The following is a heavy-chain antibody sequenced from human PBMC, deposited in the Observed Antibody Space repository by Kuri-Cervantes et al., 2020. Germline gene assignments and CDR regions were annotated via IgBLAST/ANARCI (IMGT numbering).Heavy chain of an antibody. Sequence: GESLKISCAASGFTVSSNYMSWVRQAPGKGLEWVSVIYSGGSTYYADSVKGRFTISRDNSKNTLYLQMNSLRAEDTAVYYCARDLHYDSSGPLGYWGQGTLVTVSS. D-gene: IGHD3-22*01. CDR1: GFTVSSNY. CDR3: ARDLHYDSSGPLGY. CDR2: IYSGGST. J-gene: IGHJ4*02. V-gene: IGHV3-66*01.